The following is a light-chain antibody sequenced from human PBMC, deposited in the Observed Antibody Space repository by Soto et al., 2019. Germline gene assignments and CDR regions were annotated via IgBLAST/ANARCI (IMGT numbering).Light chain of an antibody. V-gene: IGLV8-61*01. CDR2: STN. CDR1: SGSVSTSYY. J-gene: IGLJ2*01. Sequence: QTVVTQEPSFSVSPGRTVTLTCGLSSGSVSTSYYPSWYQQTPGQAPRTLIYSTNTRSSGVPDRFSGSILGNKAALTITGAQADDESDYCCVLYMGSGISVFGGGTKVTVL. CDR3: VLYMGSGISV.